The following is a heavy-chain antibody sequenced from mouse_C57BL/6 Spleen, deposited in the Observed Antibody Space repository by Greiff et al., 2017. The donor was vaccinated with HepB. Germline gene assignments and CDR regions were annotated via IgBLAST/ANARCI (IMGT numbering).Heavy chain of an antibody. V-gene: IGHV14-4*01. D-gene: IGHD2-4*01. Sequence: EVQLQQSGAELVRPGASVKLSCTASGFNIKDDYMHWVKQRPEQGLEWIGWIDPENGDTEYASKFQGKATITADTSSNTAYLQLSSLTSEDTAVYYCTTGITAGRGFAYWGQGTLVTVSA. J-gene: IGHJ3*01. CDR1: GFNIKDDY. CDR3: TTGITAGRGFAY. CDR2: IDPENGDT.